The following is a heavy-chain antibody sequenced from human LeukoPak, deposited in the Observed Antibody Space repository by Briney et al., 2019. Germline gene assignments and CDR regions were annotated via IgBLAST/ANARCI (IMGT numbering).Heavy chain of an antibody. CDR3: ARDVSYYDAFDI. J-gene: IGHJ3*02. D-gene: IGHD1-26*01. Sequence: ASVKVSCKASGYTFTSYYMHWVRQAPGQGLEWMGIINPSGGSTSYAQKFQGRVTMTRDMSTSTVYMELTSLRSEDTAVYYCARDVSYYDAFDIWGQGTMVTVSS. V-gene: IGHV1-46*01. CDR1: GYTFTSYY. CDR2: INPSGGST.